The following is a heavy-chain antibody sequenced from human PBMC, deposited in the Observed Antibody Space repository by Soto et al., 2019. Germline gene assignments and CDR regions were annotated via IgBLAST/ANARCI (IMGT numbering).Heavy chain of an antibody. CDR1: GGSISSYY. D-gene: IGHD6-13*01. CDR3: ARVGSRSWYGFQDY. V-gene: IGHV4-59*01. CDR2: IYYSGST. Sequence: PSETLSLTCTVSGGSISSYYWSWIRQPPGKGLEWIGYIYYSGSTNYNPSLKSRVTISVDTSKNQFSLKLSSVTAADTAVYYCARVGSRSWYGFQDYWGQGTLVTVSS. J-gene: IGHJ4*02.